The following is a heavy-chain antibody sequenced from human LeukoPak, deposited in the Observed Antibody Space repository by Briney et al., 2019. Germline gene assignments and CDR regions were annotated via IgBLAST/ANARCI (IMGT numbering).Heavy chain of an antibody. V-gene: IGHV5-51*01. J-gene: IGHJ4*02. Sequence: GESLKISCKGSGYSFTSYWIGWVRQMPGKGLEWVGIIYPGDSDTRYSTSFQGQVTISADKSISTAYLQWSSLKASDTAMYYCASGIAAPGFGFDYWGQGTLVTVSS. CDR1: GYSFTSYW. CDR2: IYPGDSDT. D-gene: IGHD6-6*01. CDR3: ASGIAAPGFGFDY.